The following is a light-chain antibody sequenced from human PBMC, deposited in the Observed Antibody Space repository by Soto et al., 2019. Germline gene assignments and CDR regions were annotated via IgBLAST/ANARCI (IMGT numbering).Light chain of an antibody. CDR1: KLGDKY. CDR3: QAWDSSTVA. V-gene: IGLV3-1*01. J-gene: IGLJ2*01. Sequence: SYELTQPPSVSVSPGQTASITCSGDKLGDKYACWYQQKAGQSPVLVIYQDDKRPSGIPERFSGSNSGNTATLTISGTQAMDEADYYCQAWDSSTVAFGGGTKVTVL. CDR2: QDD.